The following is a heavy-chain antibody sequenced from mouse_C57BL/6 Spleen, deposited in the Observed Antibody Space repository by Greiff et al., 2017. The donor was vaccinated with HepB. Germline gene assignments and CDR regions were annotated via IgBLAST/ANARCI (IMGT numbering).Heavy chain of an antibody. D-gene: IGHD4-1*01. CDR3: ASLANWDEVWDFDV. Sequence: VMLVESGPGLVAPSQSLSITCTVSGFSLTSYALSWVRQPPGKGLEWLGVIWTGGGTNYNSALKSRLSISKDNSKSQVFLKMNSLQTDDTARYYCASLANWDEVWDFDVWGTGTTVTVSS. J-gene: IGHJ1*03. CDR1: GFSLTSYA. CDR2: IWTGGGT. V-gene: IGHV2-9-1*01.